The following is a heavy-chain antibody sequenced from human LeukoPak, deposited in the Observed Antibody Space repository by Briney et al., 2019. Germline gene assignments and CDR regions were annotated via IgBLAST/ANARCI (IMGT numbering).Heavy chain of an antibody. V-gene: IGHV3-74*01. CDR3: ARVPKITTMGFDY. J-gene: IGHJ4*02. Sequence: GGSLRLSCAASGFTFSSYWMHWVRQAPGKGLVWVSRISTDGSSTSYADSVKGRFTISRDNAKNTLYLQINSLRAEDTAVYYCARVPKITTMGFDYWGQGTLVTVSS. CDR2: ISTDGSST. D-gene: IGHD3-22*01. CDR1: GFTFSSYW.